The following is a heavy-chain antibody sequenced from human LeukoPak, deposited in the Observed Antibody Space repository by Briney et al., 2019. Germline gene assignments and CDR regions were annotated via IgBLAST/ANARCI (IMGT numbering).Heavy chain of an antibody. CDR3: ARGGSSWDFAFDI. CDR2: ISYDGSNK. V-gene: IGHV3-30*04. D-gene: IGHD6-13*01. J-gene: IGHJ3*02. Sequence: GGSLRLSCAASGFIFSSYAMHWVRQAPGKGLEWVAVISYDGSNKYYADSVKGRFTISRDNSKSTLYLQMNSLRAEDTAVYYCARGGSSWDFAFDIWGQGTMVTVSS. CDR1: GFIFSSYA.